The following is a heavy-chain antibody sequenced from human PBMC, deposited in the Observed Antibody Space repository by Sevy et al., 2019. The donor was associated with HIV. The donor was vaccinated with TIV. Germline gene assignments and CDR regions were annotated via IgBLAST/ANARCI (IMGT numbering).Heavy chain of an antibody. CDR3: TRLHGDNGGGSSCYGLDV. D-gene: IGHD4-17*01. CDR1: GFTFSGSA. Sequence: GGSLRLSCVASGFTFSGSAIHWVRQASGKGLEWVGRIRGKPNSYATAYDESVKGRFTIPRDDSENTAYLPMSSLKPGETAVYFCTRLHGDNGGGSSCYGLDVWGQGTTVTVSS. J-gene: IGHJ6*02. CDR2: IRGKPNSYAT. V-gene: IGHV3-73*01.